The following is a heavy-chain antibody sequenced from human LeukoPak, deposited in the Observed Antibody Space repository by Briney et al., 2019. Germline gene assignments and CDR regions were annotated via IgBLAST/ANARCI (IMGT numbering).Heavy chain of an antibody. CDR3: VRQRDDSYDSSGYYGD. CDR2: IYPGDSDT. CDR1: GYSFTTYW. J-gene: IGHJ4*02. D-gene: IGHD3-22*01. Sequence: GESLKISCKGSGYSFTTYWIAWVRQMPGKGLEWMGIIYPGDSDTRYSPSFQGQVTISADKSISPDYLQWSSLKASDTAMYYCVRQRDDSYDSSGYYGDWGQGTLVTVSS. V-gene: IGHV5-51*01.